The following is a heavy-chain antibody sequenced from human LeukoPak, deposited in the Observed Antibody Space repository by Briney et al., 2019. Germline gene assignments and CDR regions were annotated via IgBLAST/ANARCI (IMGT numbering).Heavy chain of an antibody. CDR1: GFTFSSHG. D-gene: IGHD3-16*01. J-gene: IGHJ4*02. CDR2: IWYDASEK. V-gene: IGHV3-33*01. CDR3: ARWGDNKILDY. Sequence: GGSLRLSCVASGFTFSSHGMHWVRQAPGKGLEWVAVIWYDASEKYYADSVKGRFTISRDSSKNTLYLQMNSLRAEDTAVYYCARWGDNKILDYWGQGTLVTVSS.